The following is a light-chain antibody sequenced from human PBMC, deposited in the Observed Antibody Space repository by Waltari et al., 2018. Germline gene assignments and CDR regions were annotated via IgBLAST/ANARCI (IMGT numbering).Light chain of an antibody. CDR3: QKYHRDPRT. CDR1: QGISKY. CDR2: AAS. V-gene: IGKV1-27*01. J-gene: IGKJ1*01. Sequence: DIQMTQSPSSLSASVGDRVTITCRASQGISKYLAWYQQKRGTVPKLLIYAASALPSGFPSRFSGSGSGTDFTLTISSLQPEDVATYYWQKYHRDPRTFGQGTKVEIK.